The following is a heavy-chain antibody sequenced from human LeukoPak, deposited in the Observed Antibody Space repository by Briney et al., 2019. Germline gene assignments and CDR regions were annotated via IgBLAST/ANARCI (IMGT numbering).Heavy chain of an antibody. V-gene: IGHV4-4*02. Sequence: SETLSLTCAVSGDSISSSNWWSWVRQPPGKGLEWIGEIYHSGSTSYNPSLKSRVTISVDKSKNQFSLKLSSVTAADTAVYYCARFFMTAMGYYYYHYMDVWGKGTTVTVSS. D-gene: IGHD5-18*01. CDR2: IYHSGST. CDR1: GDSISSSNW. J-gene: IGHJ6*03. CDR3: ARFFMTAMGYYYYHYMDV.